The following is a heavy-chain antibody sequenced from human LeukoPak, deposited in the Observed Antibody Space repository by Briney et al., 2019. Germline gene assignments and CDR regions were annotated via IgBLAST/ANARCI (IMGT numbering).Heavy chain of an antibody. CDR3: AELGITMIGGV. D-gene: IGHD3-10*02. V-gene: IGHV3-7*01. J-gene: IGHJ6*04. CDR2: IKQDGSEK. CDR1: GFTYSSYW. Sequence: GGSLRLSCAASGFTYSSYWMSWVRQAPGKGLEWVANIKQDGSEKYYVDSVKGRFTISRDNAKNSLYLQMNSLRAEDTAVYYCAELGITMIGGVWGKGTTVTISS.